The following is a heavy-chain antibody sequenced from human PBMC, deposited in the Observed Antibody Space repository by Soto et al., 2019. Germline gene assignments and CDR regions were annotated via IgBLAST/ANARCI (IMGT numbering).Heavy chain of an antibody. J-gene: IGHJ6*02. CDR3: ARGRRGFWSGYYGRNYYGMDV. CDR1: GGSFSGYY. Sequence: PSETLSLTCAVYGGSFSGYYWSWIRQPPGKGLEWIGEINPSGSTNYNPSLKSRATISVDTSKNQFSLKLSSVTAADTAVYYCARGRRGFWSGYYGRNYYGMDVWGQGTTVTVSS. D-gene: IGHD3-3*01. CDR2: INPSGST. V-gene: IGHV4-34*01.